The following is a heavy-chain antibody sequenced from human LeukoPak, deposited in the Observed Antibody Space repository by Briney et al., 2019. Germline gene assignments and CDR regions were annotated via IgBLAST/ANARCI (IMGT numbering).Heavy chain of an antibody. D-gene: IGHD4-23*01. CDR1: GYSISSGDF. V-gene: IGHV4-38-2*02. CDR3: ARVQIHNSRSTFDL. J-gene: IGHJ2*01. CDR2: INPRGDT. Sequence: SETLSLTCNVSGYSISSGDFWGWIRQPPGKGLELIGNINPRGDTYYNPSLQSRVTISIDTAKNQFSLKLRSVTAADTALYYCARVQIHNSRSTFDLWGRGTLVVVSS.